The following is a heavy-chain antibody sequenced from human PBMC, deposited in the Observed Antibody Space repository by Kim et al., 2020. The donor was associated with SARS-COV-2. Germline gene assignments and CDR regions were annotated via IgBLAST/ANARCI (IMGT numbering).Heavy chain of an antibody. CDR2: IATAGDT. V-gene: IGHV3-13*04. Sequence: GGSLRLSCAASGFTFSSYDMHWVRQATGKGLEWVSAIATAGDTYYPGSVKGRFTISREDAKNSLYLQMNSLRAGDTAVYYCARVGRFGELLHWGQGTLVTVSS. CDR3: ARVGRFGELLH. CDR1: GFTFSSYD. J-gene: IGHJ4*02. D-gene: IGHD3-10*01.